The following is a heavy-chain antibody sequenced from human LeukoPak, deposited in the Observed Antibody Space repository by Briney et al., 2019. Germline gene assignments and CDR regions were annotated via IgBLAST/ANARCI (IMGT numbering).Heavy chain of an antibody. Sequence: GGSLRLSCTTSGFPFSDLSMSWVRQAPGEGLEWISTTNSGGTSTYYAESVKGRFTISRDNSKNTLYLQMSSLRVEDTAVYYCAKQSYARSLGEGGPGTLVSVSS. CDR2: TNSGGTST. CDR1: GFPFSDLS. V-gene: IGHV3-23*01. J-gene: IGHJ4*02. D-gene: IGHD2-8*01. CDR3: AKQSYARSLGE.